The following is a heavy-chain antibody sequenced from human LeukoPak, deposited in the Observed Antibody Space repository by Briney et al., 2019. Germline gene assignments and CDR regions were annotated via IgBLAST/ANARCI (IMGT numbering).Heavy chain of an antibody. CDR2: ISGSGGST. V-gene: IGHV3-66*01. CDR3: WSSSGYYFDY. J-gene: IGHJ4*02. CDR1: GFTVNSNY. D-gene: IGHD3-22*01. Sequence: GGSLRLSCAASGFTVNSNYMSWVRQAPGKGLEWVSAISGSGGSTYYADSVKGRFTISRDNSKNTLYLQMNSLRAEDTAVYYCWSSSGYYFDYWGQGTLVTVSS.